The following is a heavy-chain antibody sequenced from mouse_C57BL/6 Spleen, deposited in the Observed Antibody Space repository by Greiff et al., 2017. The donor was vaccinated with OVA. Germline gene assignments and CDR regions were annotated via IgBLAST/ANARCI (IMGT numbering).Heavy chain of an antibody. CDR3: ARSPDYYGSSYDY. CDR2: IDPSDSYT. D-gene: IGHD1-1*01. J-gene: IGHJ2*01. Sequence: QVQLQQPGAELVKPGASVKLSCKASGYTFTSYWMQWVKQRPGQGLEWIGEIDPSDSYTNYNQKFKGKATLTVDTSSSTAYMQLSSLTSEDSAVYYCARSPDYYGSSYDYWGQGTTLTVSS. V-gene: IGHV1-50*01. CDR1: GYTFTSYW.